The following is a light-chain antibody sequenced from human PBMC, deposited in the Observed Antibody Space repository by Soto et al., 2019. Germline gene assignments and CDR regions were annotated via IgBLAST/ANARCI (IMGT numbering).Light chain of an antibody. CDR1: QSISSY. Sequence: DIQMTQSPSSLSASVGDRVTITCRASQSISSYLNWYQQKPGKAPKLLIYAASSLQSGVPSRFSGSGSGTVFTLTISSLQPEDFATYYCQQSYSTPYPFGQGTKLEIK. V-gene: IGKV1-39*01. CDR2: AAS. CDR3: QQSYSTPYP. J-gene: IGKJ2*01.